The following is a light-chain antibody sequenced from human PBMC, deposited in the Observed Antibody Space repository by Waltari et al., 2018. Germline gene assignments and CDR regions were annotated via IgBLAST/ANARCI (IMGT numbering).Light chain of an antibody. Sequence: QSALTQPASVSGTPGQSITISCRGPTSDVGSYDLVTWYQQHPGEAPNLLICEVFKRPPDTSSRFSGAKSGSTASLTISGLQPEDEADYYCCSYAGRGTYVFGSGTKVTVL. CDR1: TSDVGSYDL. J-gene: IGLJ1*01. CDR3: CSYAGRGTYV. V-gene: IGLV2-23*02. CDR2: EVF.